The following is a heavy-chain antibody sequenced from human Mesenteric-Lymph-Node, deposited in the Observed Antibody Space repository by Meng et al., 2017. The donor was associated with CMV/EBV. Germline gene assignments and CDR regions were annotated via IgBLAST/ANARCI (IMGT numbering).Heavy chain of an antibody. CDR1: SYY. J-gene: IGHJ5*02. Sequence: SYYWGWIRQPPGKVLEWIGTIYYSGSTYFNPSLKSRVTILVDTSKNQFSLKLSSVTATDTAVYYCAREGIVVVAAAMWQKLPNWFDPWGQGTLVTVSS. CDR3: AREGIVVVAAAMWQKLPNWFDP. V-gene: IGHV4-39*07. D-gene: IGHD2-2*01. CDR2: IYYSGST.